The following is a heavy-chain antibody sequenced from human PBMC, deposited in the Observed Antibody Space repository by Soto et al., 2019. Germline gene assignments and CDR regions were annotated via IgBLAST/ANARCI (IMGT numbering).Heavy chain of an antibody. CDR3: ARESAAAGSLPDAFDI. D-gene: IGHD6-13*01. CDR1: GFTFSSYW. CDR2: IKQDGSEK. J-gene: IGHJ3*02. V-gene: IGHV3-7*01. Sequence: GGSLRLSCAASGFTFSSYWMSWVRQAPGKGLEWVANIKQDGSEKYYVDSVKGRFTISRDNAKNSLYLQMNSLRAEDTAVYYCARESAAAGSLPDAFDIWGQGTMVTVSS.